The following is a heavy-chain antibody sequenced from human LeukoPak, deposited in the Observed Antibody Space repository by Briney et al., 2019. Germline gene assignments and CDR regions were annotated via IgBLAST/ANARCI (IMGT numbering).Heavy chain of an antibody. D-gene: IGHD1-1*01. Sequence: SETLSLTCTVSGGSISNYYWSWIRQPPGKGLEWIGYIYYSGSTNYNPSLKSRVTISVDTSKNQFSLKLSSVTAADTAVYYCARDSGPFDYWGQGTLVTVSS. CDR1: GGSISNYY. V-gene: IGHV4-59*01. CDR2: IYYSGST. CDR3: ARDSGPFDY. J-gene: IGHJ4*02.